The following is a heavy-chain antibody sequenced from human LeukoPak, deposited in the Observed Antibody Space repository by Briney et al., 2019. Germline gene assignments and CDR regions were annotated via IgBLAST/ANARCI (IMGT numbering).Heavy chain of an antibody. J-gene: IGHJ6*02. D-gene: IGHD3-9*01. CDR3: ARDFFDWLLSYYFYTVDV. CDR1: GFTFSSYP. Sequence: GGSLRLSCAVSGFTFSSYPMHWVRQAPGKGLEWVAVLSNDGGSKYYADSVKGRFAISRDNSKNTLYLQMNSLRAEDTAVYYCARDFFDWLLSYYFYTVDVWGQGTTVTVSS. V-gene: IGHV3-30*09. CDR2: LSNDGGSK.